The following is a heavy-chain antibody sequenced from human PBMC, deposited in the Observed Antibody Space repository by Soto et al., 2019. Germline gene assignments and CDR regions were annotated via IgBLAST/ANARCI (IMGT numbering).Heavy chain of an antibody. CDR2: IFYSGTT. CDR1: GGSISSGGYY. J-gene: IGHJ4*02. Sequence: QVQLQESGPGLVKPSQTLSLTCTVSGGSISSGGYYWSWVRQHPGKGLEWIGYIFYSGTTYYNPSLKSRVTXSVXTSKNQXSXXXXXXTXXDTAVYYCAXXAAGKDLDFWGQGTLVTVPS. D-gene: IGHD6-13*01. V-gene: IGHV4-31*03. CDR3: AXXAAGKDLDF.